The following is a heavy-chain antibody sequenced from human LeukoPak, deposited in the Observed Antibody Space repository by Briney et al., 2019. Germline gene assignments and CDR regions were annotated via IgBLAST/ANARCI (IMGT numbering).Heavy chain of an antibody. Sequence: SETLSLTCTVSGGSITSYYWGWVRQTPGKGLEWIGGTFHSGNINFNPSLKSRVAISVDTTKNQFSLKLSSVTAADTAVYYCASELGTSYYYYYGMDVWGQGTTVTVSS. V-gene: IGHV4-4*08. CDR2: TFHSGNI. J-gene: IGHJ6*02. D-gene: IGHD1-26*01. CDR1: GGSITSYY. CDR3: ASELGTSYYYYYGMDV.